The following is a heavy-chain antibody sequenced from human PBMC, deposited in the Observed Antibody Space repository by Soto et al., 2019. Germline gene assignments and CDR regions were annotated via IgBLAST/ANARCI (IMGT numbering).Heavy chain of an antibody. CDR1: GGSFSGYY. CDR3: ARGRGYSYGYGMDV. V-gene: IGHV4-34*01. CDR2: INHSGST. J-gene: IGHJ6*02. D-gene: IGHD5-18*01. Sequence: NPSETLSLTCAVYGGSFSGYYWSWIRQPPGKGLEWIGEINHSGSTNYNPSLKSRVTISVDTSKNQFSLKLSSVTAADMAVYYCARGRGYSYGYGMDVWGQGTTVTVCS.